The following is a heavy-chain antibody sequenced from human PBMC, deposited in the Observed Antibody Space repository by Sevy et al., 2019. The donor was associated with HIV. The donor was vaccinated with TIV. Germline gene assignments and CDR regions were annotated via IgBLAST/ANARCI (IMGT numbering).Heavy chain of an antibody. Sequence: GGSLRLSCAASGFTFDDYAMHWVRQAPGKGLEWVSGISWNSGSIGYADSVKGRFTISRDNAKNSLYLQMNSLRDEDTALYYCAKDIMGGYSSSWFNYWGQGTLVTVSS. D-gene: IGHD6-13*01. CDR2: ISWNSGSI. V-gene: IGHV3-9*01. CDR3: AKDIMGGYSSSWFNY. J-gene: IGHJ4*02. CDR1: GFTFDDYA.